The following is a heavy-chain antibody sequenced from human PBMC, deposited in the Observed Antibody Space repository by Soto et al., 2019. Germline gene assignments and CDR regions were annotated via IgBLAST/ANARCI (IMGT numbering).Heavy chain of an antibody. J-gene: IGHJ4*02. D-gene: IGHD3-3*01. V-gene: IGHV1-3*01. Sequence: ASVKVSCTASGYTFTSYAMHWVRQAPGQRLEWMGWINAGNGNTKYSQKFQGRVTITRDTSASTAYMELSSLRSEDTAVYYCARPQRVFGVVISCWSQGTLVTVSS. CDR1: GYTFTSYA. CDR2: INAGNGNT. CDR3: ARPQRVFGVVISC.